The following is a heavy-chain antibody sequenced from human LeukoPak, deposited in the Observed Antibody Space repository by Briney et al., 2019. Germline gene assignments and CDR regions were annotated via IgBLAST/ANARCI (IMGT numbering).Heavy chain of an antibody. CDR1: GFTLSSYA. Sequence: GGSLRLSCAASGFTLSSYAISWVRQAPGKWLEWVSSISASGGGTYYADSVKGRFTISRDTSKNTLYLQMNSLRAEDTAVYYCAPLAATTDYWGQGTLVTVSS. V-gene: IGHV3-23*01. CDR2: ISASGGGT. D-gene: IGHD5-12*01. CDR3: APLAATTDY. J-gene: IGHJ4*02.